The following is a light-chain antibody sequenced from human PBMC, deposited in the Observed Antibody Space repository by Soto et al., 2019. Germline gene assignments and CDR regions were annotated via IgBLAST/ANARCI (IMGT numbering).Light chain of an antibody. V-gene: IGKV1-5*01. CDR3: LRSNAFSQT. CDR1: QSIKDC. J-gene: IGKJ1*01. CDR2: DAS. Sequence: DIQMTQSPSTLSASVGDRVTITCRASQSIKDCLAWYQQKPGKAPKVLIYDASSLQSGVPSRFSGSGSGTEFTLTIDSLQPDDVATYYCLRSNAFSQTFGQGTKVEI.